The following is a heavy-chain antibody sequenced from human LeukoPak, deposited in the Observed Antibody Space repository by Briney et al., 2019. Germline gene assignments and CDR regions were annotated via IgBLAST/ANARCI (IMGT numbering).Heavy chain of an antibody. CDR3: AREPPTGTYYYYYYMDV. CDR2: ISAYNGNT. J-gene: IGHJ6*03. D-gene: IGHD1-1*01. CDR1: GGTFSSYA. V-gene: IGHV1-18*01. Sequence: ASVKVSCKASGGTFSSYAISWVRQAPGQGLEWMGWISAYNGNTNYAQKLQGRVTMTTDTSTSTAYMELRSLRSDDTAVYYCAREPPTGTYYYYYYMDVWGKGTTVTVSS.